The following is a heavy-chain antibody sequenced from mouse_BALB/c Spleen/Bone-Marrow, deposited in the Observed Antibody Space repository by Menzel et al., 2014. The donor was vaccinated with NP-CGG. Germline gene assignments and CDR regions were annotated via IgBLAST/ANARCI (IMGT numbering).Heavy chain of an antibody. J-gene: IGHJ4*01. CDR3: SRDYDDAMDY. CDR1: GFSFSNYW. V-gene: IGHV6-6*02. CDR2: IRLKSNNYAT. Sequence: EVKVVESGGGLVQPGGSMKLSCVASGFSFSNYWMNWVRQSPEKGLEWVAEIRLKSNNYATHYAESVKGRFSISRDDSKSSDYLQMNNLGAEDTGIYYCSRDYDDAMDYWGQGTSVTVSS. D-gene: IGHD2-4*01.